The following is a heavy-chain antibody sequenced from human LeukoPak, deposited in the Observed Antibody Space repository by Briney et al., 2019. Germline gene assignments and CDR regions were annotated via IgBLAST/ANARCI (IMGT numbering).Heavy chain of an antibody. CDR2: IYPGDSDT. J-gene: IGHJ3*02. Sequence: GESLKISCKGFGYSFTSYWIGWVRQMPGRGLEWMGIIYPGDSDTRYSPSFQGQVTISADKSISTAYLQWSSLKASDTAMYYCARQVSGSESYPKRLDAFDIWGQGTMVTVSS. CDR3: ARQVSGSESYPKRLDAFDI. V-gene: IGHV5-51*01. D-gene: IGHD3-10*01. CDR1: GYSFTSYW.